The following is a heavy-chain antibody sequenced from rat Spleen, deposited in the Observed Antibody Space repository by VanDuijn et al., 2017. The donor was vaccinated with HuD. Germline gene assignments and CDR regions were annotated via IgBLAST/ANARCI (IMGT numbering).Heavy chain of an antibody. CDR2: ISTSGGST. CDR1: GFTFSDYD. D-gene: IGHD4-3*01. Sequence: EVQLVESDGGLVQPGRSLKLSCAASGFTFSDYDMAWVRQAPTKGLEWVASISTSGGSTYYRDSVKGRFTVSRDNAQSTLYLQMDSLRSEDTATYYCAYNSGFDYWGQGVMVTVSS. J-gene: IGHJ2*01. CDR3: AYNSGFDY. V-gene: IGHV5S23*01.